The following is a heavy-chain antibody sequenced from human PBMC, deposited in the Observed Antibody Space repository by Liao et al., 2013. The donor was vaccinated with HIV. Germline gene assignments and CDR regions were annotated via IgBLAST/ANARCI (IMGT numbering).Heavy chain of an antibody. V-gene: IGHV4-39*07. D-gene: IGHD6-6*01. Sequence: QLQLQESGPGLVKPSETLSLTCTVSGGSISSSSYYWGWIRQPPGKGLEWIGSIYYSGSTYYNPSLKSRVTISVDTSKNQFSLKLSSVTAADTAVYYCARDRGIAARQSDYWGQGTLVTVSS. J-gene: IGHJ4*02. CDR3: ARDRGIAARQSDY. CDR2: IYYSGST. CDR1: GGSISSSSYY.